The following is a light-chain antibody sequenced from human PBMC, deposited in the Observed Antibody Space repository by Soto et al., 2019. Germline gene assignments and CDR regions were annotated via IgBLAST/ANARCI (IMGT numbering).Light chain of an antibody. CDR1: SSDVGSYNL. J-gene: IGLJ1*01. Sequence: QSALTQPASVSGSPGQSITISCTGTSSDVGSYNLVSWYQQHPGKAPKLMIYEGSKRPSGVSNRFSGSKSGNTASLTISGLQAEDEADYHCASYAGGKNFYVFGTGTKVTVL. V-gene: IGLV2-23*01. CDR3: ASYAGGKNFYV. CDR2: EGS.